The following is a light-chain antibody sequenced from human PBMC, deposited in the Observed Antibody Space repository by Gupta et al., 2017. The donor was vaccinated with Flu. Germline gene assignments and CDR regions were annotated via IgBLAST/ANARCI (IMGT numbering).Light chain of an antibody. CDR1: NIGSKS. CDR2: DDF. J-gene: IGLJ2*01. Sequence: SYVLTQPPSVSVAPGKTARITCGGNNIGSKSVHWYQQKPGQAPVLVVHDDFDRPSGIPERFSGSNSWNTATLTISKVEAGDEADYYCQVWDSSSDHPGVFGGGTKLTVL. CDR3: QVWDSSSDHPGV. V-gene: IGLV3-21*03.